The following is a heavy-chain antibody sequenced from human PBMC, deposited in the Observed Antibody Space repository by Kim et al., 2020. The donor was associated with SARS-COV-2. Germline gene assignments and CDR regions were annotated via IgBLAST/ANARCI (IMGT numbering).Heavy chain of an antibody. D-gene: IGHD5-12*01. J-gene: IGHJ4*02. CDR2: ISWNSGSI. V-gene: IGHV3-9*01. Sequence: GGSLRLSCAASGFTFDDYAMHWVRQAPGKGLEWVSGISWNSGSIGYADSVKGRFTISRDNAKNSLYLQMNSLRAEDTALYYCAKDMAGYSGSHGYWGQGTLVTVSS. CDR1: GFTFDDYA. CDR3: AKDMAGYSGSHGY.